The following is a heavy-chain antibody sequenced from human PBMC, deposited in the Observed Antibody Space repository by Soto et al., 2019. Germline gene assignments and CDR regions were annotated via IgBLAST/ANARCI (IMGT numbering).Heavy chain of an antibody. CDR1: GFTFSSYA. CDR2: ISGSGGST. J-gene: IGHJ5*02. Sequence: EVQLLESGGGLVQPGGSLRLSCAASGFTFSSYAMSWVRQAPGKGLEWVSAISGSGGSTYYADSVKGRFTISRDNSKNTLYLPMNRLRAEDRAVYYCAKAPRITIFGMVHGWFDPWGQGTLVTVSS. D-gene: IGHD3-3*01. V-gene: IGHV3-23*01. CDR3: AKAPRITIFGMVHGWFDP.